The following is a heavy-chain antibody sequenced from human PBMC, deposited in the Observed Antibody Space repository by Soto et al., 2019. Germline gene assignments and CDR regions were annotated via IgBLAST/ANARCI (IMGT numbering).Heavy chain of an antibody. Sequence: XESLKLSGKGSGYTFTSYLISWVRQMPGKRLEWMGRIDPSDSYTNYSPSFQGHVTISADKSISTAYLQWSSLKASDTAMYYCARSRTHSSGYYYYGMDVWAKGPRSPSP. J-gene: IGHJ6*02. CDR3: ARSRTHSSGYYYYGMDV. D-gene: IGHD6-19*01. CDR2: IDPSDSYT. CDR1: GYTFTSYL. V-gene: IGHV5-10-1*01.